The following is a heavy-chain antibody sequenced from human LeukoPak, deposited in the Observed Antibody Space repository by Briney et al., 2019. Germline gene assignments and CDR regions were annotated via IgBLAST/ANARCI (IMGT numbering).Heavy chain of an antibody. D-gene: IGHD2-2*01. CDR3: AKTLYCIGTSCSGYFDC. J-gene: IGHJ4*02. V-gene: IGHV3-30*02. CDR1: GFTFSKYD. Sequence: GGSLRLSCAASGFTFSKYDMHWVRQAPGKGLEWVAFIQYDGSNKYYADSVKGRFTISRDNSKDTLYLQMNSLRAEDTALYYCAKTLYCIGTSCSGYFDCWGQGTLVTVSS. CDR2: IQYDGSNK.